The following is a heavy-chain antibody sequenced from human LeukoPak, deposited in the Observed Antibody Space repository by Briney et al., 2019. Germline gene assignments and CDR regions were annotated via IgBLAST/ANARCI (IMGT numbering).Heavy chain of an antibody. J-gene: IGHJ6*02. D-gene: IGHD4-17*01. CDR1: GGSISSYY. V-gene: IGHV4-59*08. CDR2: IYYSGST. Sequence: SETLSLTCTVSGGSISSYYWSWIRQPPGRGLEWIGYIYYSGSTNYNPSLKSRVTISVDTSKNQFSLKLSSVTAADTAVYYCASTYGDYGVYYYGMDVWGQGTTVTVSS. CDR3: ASTYGDYGVYYYGMDV.